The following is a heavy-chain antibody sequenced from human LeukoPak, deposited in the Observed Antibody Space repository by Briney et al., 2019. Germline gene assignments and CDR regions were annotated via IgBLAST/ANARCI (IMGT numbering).Heavy chain of an antibody. J-gene: IGHJ4*02. CDR1: GGYMSNSY. CDR3: AKGRVPGGY. V-gene: IGHV4-59*01. Sequence: PSETLSLTCTVSGGYMSNSYWSWIRQPPGKGLEWIGSILYSGSTNYNPSLKSRVTISKDTSKNQFSLKLSSVTAADTAVYYCAKGRVPGGYWGQGTLVTVSS. D-gene: IGHD1-1*01. CDR2: ILYSGST.